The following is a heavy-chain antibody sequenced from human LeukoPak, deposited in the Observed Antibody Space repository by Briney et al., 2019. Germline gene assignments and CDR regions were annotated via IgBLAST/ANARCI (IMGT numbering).Heavy chain of an antibody. CDR1: GFTFSSYS. V-gene: IGHV3-48*01. J-gene: IGHJ4*02. CDR2: ISSSSTI. Sequence: GGSLRLSCAASGFTFSSYSMNWVRQAPGKGLEWVSYISSSSTIYYADSVKGRFTISRDNAKNSLYLQMNGPRAEDTAVYYCARGPAWGQGTLVTVSS. CDR3: ARGPA.